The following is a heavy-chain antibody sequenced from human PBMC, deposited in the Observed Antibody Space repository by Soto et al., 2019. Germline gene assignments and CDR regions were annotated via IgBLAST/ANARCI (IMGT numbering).Heavy chain of an antibody. J-gene: IGHJ4*02. Sequence: EVQLGESGGGWVQPGGSQRVSCAGTGFTFSTYWRHWVRQGPGKGLVWVSRISTDGSSTTYADSVKGRFTISRDNAKNTLYLPMNSLRAADTAVYYCASATDRNHPFDYWGQGSLVTVSS. D-gene: IGHD1-1*01. V-gene: IGHV3-74*01. CDR2: ISTDGSST. CDR1: GFTFSTYW. CDR3: ASATDRNHPFDY.